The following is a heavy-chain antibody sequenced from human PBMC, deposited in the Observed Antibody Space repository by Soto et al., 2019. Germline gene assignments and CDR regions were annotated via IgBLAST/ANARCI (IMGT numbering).Heavy chain of an antibody. CDR3: ARGLKYGDYSRWFDP. Sequence: QVQLVQSGAEVKKPGASVKVSCKASGYTFTSYDINWVRQATGQGFEYLGWMNPNRGNTGYVKKFQGRVTMTRDTSMSTAYMELSSLRSEATAVYYCARGLKYGDYSRWFDPWCPGTLVTVSS. V-gene: IGHV1-8*01. CDR2: MNPNRGNT. J-gene: IGHJ5*02. D-gene: IGHD4-17*01. CDR1: GYTFTSYD.